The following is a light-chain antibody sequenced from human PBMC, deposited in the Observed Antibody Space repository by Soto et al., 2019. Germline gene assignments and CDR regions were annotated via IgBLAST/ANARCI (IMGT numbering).Light chain of an antibody. J-gene: IGKJ1*01. Sequence: EIVMTQSPVTLSVSPGERATLSCRASQSVSSDLAWYQQKRGQAPRLLIYGASTRAIGIPVRFSGSGSGTEFTLTISSLQSEDFAVYYCQQYNKWPRTFGQGTKVDNQ. V-gene: IGKV3-15*01. CDR2: GAS. CDR1: QSVSSD. CDR3: QQYNKWPRT.